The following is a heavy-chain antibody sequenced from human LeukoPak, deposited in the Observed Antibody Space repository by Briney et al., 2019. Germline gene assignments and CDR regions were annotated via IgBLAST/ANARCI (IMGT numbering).Heavy chain of an antibody. Sequence: GASVKVSCKASGYTFTSYYMHWVRQAPGQGLEWMGIINPSGGSTSYAQKFQGRVTMTRDTSTSTVYMELSSLRSEDTAVYYCAREDIVVVPAEYYYYYGMDVWGQGTTVTVSS. CDR2: INPSGGST. V-gene: IGHV1-46*01. J-gene: IGHJ6*02. CDR3: AREDIVVVPAEYYYYYGMDV. CDR1: GYTFTSYY. D-gene: IGHD2-2*01.